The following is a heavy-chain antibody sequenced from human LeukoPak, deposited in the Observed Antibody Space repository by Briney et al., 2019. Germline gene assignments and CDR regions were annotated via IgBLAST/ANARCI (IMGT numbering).Heavy chain of an antibody. CDR1: GLTFSSYA. Sequence: PGGSLRLSCAASGLTFSSYAMSWVRKAPGKALEWLSAITGAGGNTYYADSVRGRFTISRDNSRNTLSLQMNSLRVEDTAVYYCVKGHDFRDLRGGDHWGQGTLVTVSS. CDR2: ITGAGGNT. CDR3: VKGHDFRDLRGGDH. V-gene: IGHV3-23*01. D-gene: IGHD4-17*01. J-gene: IGHJ5*02.